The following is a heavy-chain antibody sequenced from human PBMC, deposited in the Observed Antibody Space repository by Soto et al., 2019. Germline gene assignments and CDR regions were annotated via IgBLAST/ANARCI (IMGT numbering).Heavy chain of an antibody. J-gene: IGHJ5*02. Sequence: QVQLQESGPGLVKPSQTLSLTCTVSGGSITTGGYYWGWIRHLPGEGLEWIGHIFYTGTAYYNPSLRSRVTVSIATSANQFSLHMYSVTAADTAVYYCARCLDDTPETFFSWFDPWGQGILVTVSS. V-gene: IGHV4-31*03. D-gene: IGHD2-15*01. CDR2: IFYTGTA. CDR3: ARCLDDTPETFFSWFDP. CDR1: GGSITTGGYY.